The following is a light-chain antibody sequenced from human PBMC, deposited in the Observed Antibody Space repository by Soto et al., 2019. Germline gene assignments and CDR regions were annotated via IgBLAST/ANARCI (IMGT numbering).Light chain of an antibody. J-gene: IGLJ3*02. Sequence: QAVVTQSSSASASLGSSVKLTCILSSGHSKYLIAWHQQQPGKAPRYLMELEGSGICNKGSGVPERFSGSSSGSARYLPIANSHFEDEDDYDCETWDHSTWVFGGGTKLTVL. CDR1: SGHSKYL. V-gene: IGLV4-60*02. CDR2: LEGSGIC. CDR3: ETWDHSTWV.